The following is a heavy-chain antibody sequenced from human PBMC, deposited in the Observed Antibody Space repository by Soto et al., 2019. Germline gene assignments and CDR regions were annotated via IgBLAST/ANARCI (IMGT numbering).Heavy chain of an antibody. Sequence: GESLKISCKGSGYSFTSYWIGWVRQMPGKGLEWMGIIYPGDSDTRYSPSFQGQVTISADKSISTAYLQWSSLKASDTAMYYCARGTIFGVVIITDEPRDYYFDYWGQGTLVTVSS. CDR2: IYPGDSDT. CDR3: ARGTIFGVVIITDEPRDYYFDY. J-gene: IGHJ4*02. D-gene: IGHD3-3*01. V-gene: IGHV5-51*01. CDR1: GYSFTSYW.